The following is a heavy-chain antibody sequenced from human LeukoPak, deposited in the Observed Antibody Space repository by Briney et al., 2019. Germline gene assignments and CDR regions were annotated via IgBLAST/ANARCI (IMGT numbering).Heavy chain of an antibody. CDR3: AGVLTNLLTFDY. Sequence: ASVKVSCKASGYTFTSSAIHWARQAPGQRLEWMGWINIGNGNTKYSQKFQGRVTIIRDTSASTAYMELSSLRSEDTAVYYCAGVLTNLLTFDYWGQGTLVTVSS. D-gene: IGHD1-26*01. J-gene: IGHJ4*02. CDR1: GYTFTSSA. V-gene: IGHV1-3*04. CDR2: INIGNGNT.